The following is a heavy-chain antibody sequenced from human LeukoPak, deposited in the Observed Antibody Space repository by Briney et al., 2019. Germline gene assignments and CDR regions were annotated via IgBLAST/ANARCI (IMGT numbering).Heavy chain of an antibody. J-gene: IGHJ6*03. V-gene: IGHV4-61*05. Sequence: PSETLSLTCTVSGGSISSSSYYWGWIRQPPGKGLEWIGYIYYSGSTNYNPSLKSRLTISVDTSKNQFSLKLSSVTAADTAVYYCARSILTGYYYYMDVWGKGTTVTISS. D-gene: IGHD3-9*01. CDR2: IYYSGST. CDR1: GGSISSSSYY. CDR3: ARSILTGYYYYMDV.